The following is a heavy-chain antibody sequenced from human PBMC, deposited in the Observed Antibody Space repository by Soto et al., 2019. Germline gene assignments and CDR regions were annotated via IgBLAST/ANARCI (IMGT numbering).Heavy chain of an antibody. D-gene: IGHD3-22*01. Sequence: PSETLSLTCTVADGSISSYCCSWIRQPPGKGLEWIGYIYYAGTTSYNPSLKSRVTISLEASKSQFSLRLTSVTAADTAVYYCARLGAYYQSLDPWGPGTLVTVSS. CDR1: DGSISSYC. J-gene: IGHJ5*02. CDR2: IYYAGTT. CDR3: ARLGAYYQSLDP. V-gene: IGHV4-59*08.